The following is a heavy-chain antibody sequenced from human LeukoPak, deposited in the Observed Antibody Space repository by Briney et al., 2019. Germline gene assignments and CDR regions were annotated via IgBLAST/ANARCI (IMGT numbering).Heavy chain of an antibody. J-gene: IGHJ4*02. V-gene: IGHV1-24*01. CDR3: ATEIRYFDWYS. CDR2: FDPEDGET. Sequence: ASVKVSCNVSGYTLTAFSMHWVRQAPGKGLEWMGGFDPEDGETIYAQQFQGRVTMTEDTSTDTAYLELSSLRSEDTAVYYRATEIRYFDWYSWGQGTLVTVSS. D-gene: IGHD3-9*01. CDR1: GYTLTAFS.